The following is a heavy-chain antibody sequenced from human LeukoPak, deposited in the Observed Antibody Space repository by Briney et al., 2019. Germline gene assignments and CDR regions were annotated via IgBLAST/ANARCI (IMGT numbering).Heavy chain of an antibody. CDR1: GFTFSSYG. CDR2: IWYDGSNK. J-gene: IGHJ4*02. Sequence: PGGSLRLSCAASGFTFSSYGMHWVRQAPGKGLEWVAVIWYDGSNKYYADSVKGRFTISRDNSKNTLYLQMNSLRAEDTAVYYCARGATGYSSSWYYLWGQGTLVTVSS. D-gene: IGHD6-13*01. V-gene: IGHV3-33*01. CDR3: ARGATGYSSSWYYL.